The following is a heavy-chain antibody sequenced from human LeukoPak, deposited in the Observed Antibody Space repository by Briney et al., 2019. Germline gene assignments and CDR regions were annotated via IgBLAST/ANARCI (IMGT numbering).Heavy chain of an antibody. CDR3: ARDLGDNGGYFDY. J-gene: IGHJ4*02. D-gene: IGHD4-23*01. Sequence: SETLSLTCTVSGGSISTYYWSWIRQPPGKGLEWIGYIYYSGSTNYNPSLKSRVTISVDTSKNQFSLKLSSVTAADTAVYYCARDLGDNGGYFDYWGQGTLVTVSS. CDR1: GGSISTYY. CDR2: IYYSGST. V-gene: IGHV4-59*01.